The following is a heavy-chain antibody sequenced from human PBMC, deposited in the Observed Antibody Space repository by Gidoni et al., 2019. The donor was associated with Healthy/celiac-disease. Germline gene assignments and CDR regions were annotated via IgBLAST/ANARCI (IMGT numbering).Heavy chain of an antibody. Sequence: EVQLLESGGGLVQPGGSLRLSCAASGFTFSSYAMSWVRQAPGKGLEWVSDISGSGGSTYYADSVKGRFTISRDNSKNTLYLQMNSLRAEDTAVYYCAISHPLYCSSTSCEKVRAAKGFDYWGQGTLVTVSS. D-gene: IGHD2-2*01. CDR1: GFTFSSYA. V-gene: IGHV3-23*01. CDR3: AISHPLYCSSTSCEKVRAAKGFDY. CDR2: ISGSGGST. J-gene: IGHJ4*02.